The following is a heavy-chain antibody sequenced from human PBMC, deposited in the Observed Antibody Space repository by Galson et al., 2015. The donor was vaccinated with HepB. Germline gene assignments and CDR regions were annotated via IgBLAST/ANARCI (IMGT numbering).Heavy chain of an antibody. CDR2: ISTSISYR. J-gene: IGHJ3*02. D-gene: IGHD2-15*01. Sequence: SLRLSCAASGFTFSSYTMNWVRQAPGKGLEWVSSISTSISYRYYADSVKGRFTISRDNAKNSLYLQMNSLRAEDTAVYYCARAVTPIHQTHKTPFDIWGQGTVVTVSP. CDR1: GFTFSSYT. CDR3: ARAVTPIHQTHKTPFDI. V-gene: IGHV3-21*01.